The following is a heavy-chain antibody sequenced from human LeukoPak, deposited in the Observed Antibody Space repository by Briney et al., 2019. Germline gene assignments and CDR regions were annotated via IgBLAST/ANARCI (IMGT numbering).Heavy chain of an antibody. CDR2: ISSSSSYI. D-gene: IGHD3-22*01. CDR1: GFTFSSYS. V-gene: IGHV3-21*01. Sequence: GGSLRLSCAASGFTFSSYSMNWVRQAPGKGLEWVSSISSSSSYIYYADSVKGRFTISRDNAKNSLYLQMNSLRAEDTAVYYCAREGDVDGSPLPDYWGQGTLVTVSS. J-gene: IGHJ4*02. CDR3: AREGDVDGSPLPDY.